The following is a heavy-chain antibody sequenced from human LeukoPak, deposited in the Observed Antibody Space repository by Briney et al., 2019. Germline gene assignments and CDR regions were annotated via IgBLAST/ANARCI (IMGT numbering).Heavy chain of an antibody. CDR2: IYYSGST. Sequence: PSETLSLTCTVSGGSISSSSYYWGWLRQPPGKGLEWIGSIYYSGSTYYSPSLKSRVTISVDTSKNQFSLKLSSVTAADTAVYYCANSGSYDYFDYWGQGTLVTVSS. J-gene: IGHJ4*02. CDR3: ANSGSYDYFDY. V-gene: IGHV4-39*01. CDR1: GGSISSSSYY. D-gene: IGHD1-26*01.